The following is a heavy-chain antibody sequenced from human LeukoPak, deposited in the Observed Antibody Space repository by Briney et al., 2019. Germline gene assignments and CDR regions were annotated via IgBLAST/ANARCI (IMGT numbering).Heavy chain of an antibody. CDR1: GFTLNSIA. CDR2: ISGSGVNT. J-gene: IGHJ5*02. V-gene: IGHV3-23*01. Sequence: PGRCLRLSCAASGFTLNSIAMSWVRQAPGKGLEWVSAISGSGVNTYYADSVKGRFTISRDNSKNTVFLQMNSLRDEDTAVYYCAKEKMEQNSGTSGFDPWGQGTLVTVSS. D-gene: IGHD1/OR15-1a*01. CDR3: AKEKMEQNSGTSGFDP.